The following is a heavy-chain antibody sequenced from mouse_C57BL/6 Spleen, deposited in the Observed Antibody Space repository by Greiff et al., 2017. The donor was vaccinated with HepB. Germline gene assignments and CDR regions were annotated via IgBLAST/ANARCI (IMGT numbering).Heavy chain of an antibody. CDR3: ARNYGTRYFDY. CDR2: IWSGGST. Sequence: VQLQQPGPGLVQPSQSLSITCTVSGFSLTSYGVHWVSQSPGQGLEWLGVIWSGGSTAYIAAFISRLSISKDNYKSQVFFNMNSLQADDTAIYYCARNYGTRYFDYWGHGTTLTVSS. J-gene: IGHJ2*01. D-gene: IGHD1-1*01. V-gene: IGHV2-2*01. CDR1: GFSLTSYG.